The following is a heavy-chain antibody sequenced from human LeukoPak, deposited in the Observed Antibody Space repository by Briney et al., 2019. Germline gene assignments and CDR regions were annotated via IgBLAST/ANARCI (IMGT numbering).Heavy chain of an antibody. D-gene: IGHD2-8*01. Sequence: GGSLRLSCAASGFTFSSYAMHWVRQAPGKGLEWVAVISYDGSNKYYADSVEGRFTISRDNSKNTLYLQMDSLRAEDTAVYYCARDRDIVLMVYAPNGMDVWGQGTTVTVSS. J-gene: IGHJ6*02. CDR3: ARDRDIVLMVYAPNGMDV. CDR2: ISYDGSNK. CDR1: GFTFSSYA. V-gene: IGHV3-30-3*01.